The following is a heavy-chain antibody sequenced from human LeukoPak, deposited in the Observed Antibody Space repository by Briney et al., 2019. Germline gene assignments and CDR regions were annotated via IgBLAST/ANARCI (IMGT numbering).Heavy chain of an antibody. CDR2: INSDGSST. CDR1: GFTFSDYW. V-gene: IGHV3-74*01. Sequence: GGSLRLSCAASGFTFSDYWMHWVRQAPGKGLVWVSRINSDGSSTNYADSVKGRFTISRDNAKNTLYLQMNSLRAEDTAVYYCARGSRFSGSDLWGQGTLVTVSS. CDR3: ARGSRFSGSDL. D-gene: IGHD5-12*01. J-gene: IGHJ4*02.